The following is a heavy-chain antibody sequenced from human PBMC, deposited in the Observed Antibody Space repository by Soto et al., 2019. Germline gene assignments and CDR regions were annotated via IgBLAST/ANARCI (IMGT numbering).Heavy chain of an antibody. J-gene: IGHJ5*02. CDR2: IIPIFGTA. Sequence: QVQLVQSGAEVKKPGSSVKVSCKASGGTFSSYAISWVRQAPGQGLEWMGGIIPIFGTANYAQKFQGRVTITADESTSTAYMELSSLRSEDTAVYYGAYIYDFWSGNNWFDPWGQGTLVTVSS. D-gene: IGHD3-3*01. CDR1: GGTFSSYA. V-gene: IGHV1-69*01. CDR3: AYIYDFWSGNNWFDP.